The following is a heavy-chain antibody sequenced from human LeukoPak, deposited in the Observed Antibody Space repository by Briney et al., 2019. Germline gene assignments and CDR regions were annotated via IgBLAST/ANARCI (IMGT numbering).Heavy chain of an antibody. V-gene: IGHV1-69*13. Sequence: GASVKVSCKASGGTFSSYAISWVRQAPGQGHEWMGGIIPIFGAANYAQKFQGRVTITADESTSTAYMELSSLRSEDTAVYYCATVKSSSVDAFDIRGQGTMVTVSS. D-gene: IGHD1-26*01. CDR2: IIPIFGAA. J-gene: IGHJ3*02. CDR3: ATVKSSSVDAFDI. CDR1: GGTFSSYA.